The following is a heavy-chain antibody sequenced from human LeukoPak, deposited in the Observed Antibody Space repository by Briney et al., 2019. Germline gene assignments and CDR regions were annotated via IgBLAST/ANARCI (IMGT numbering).Heavy chain of an antibody. V-gene: IGHV4-4*07. D-gene: IGHD4-23*01. CDR2: IYSGGST. CDR3: ARDPNSAL. J-gene: IGHJ4*02. Sequence: SETLSLTCTVSGGSINNYYWSWIRQPAGKGLEWIGRIYSGGSTNYNPSLKSRVTMSLDTSKNQFSLKLTSVTAADTAVYYCARDPNSALWGQGTLVTVSS. CDR1: GGSINNYY.